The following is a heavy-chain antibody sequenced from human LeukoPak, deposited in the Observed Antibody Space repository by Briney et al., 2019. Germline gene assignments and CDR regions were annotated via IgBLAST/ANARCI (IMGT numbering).Heavy chain of an antibody. CDR3: ASTDPYSSRFDP. CDR2: INHSGST. Sequence: PSETLPLTCAVYGGSFSGFYWSWIRQPPGKGLEWIGEINHSGSTNYNPSLKSRVTISVDTSKNQFSLKLSSVTAADTAVFYCASTDPYSSRFDPWGQGTLVTVSS. D-gene: IGHD6-13*01. V-gene: IGHV4-34*01. J-gene: IGHJ5*02. CDR1: GGSFSGFY.